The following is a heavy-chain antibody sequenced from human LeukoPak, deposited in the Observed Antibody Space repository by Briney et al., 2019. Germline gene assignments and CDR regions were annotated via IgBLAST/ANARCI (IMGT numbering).Heavy chain of an antibody. CDR3: ARGNIAALYYMDV. CDR2: ISAYNGNT. J-gene: IGHJ6*03. V-gene: IGHV1-18*01. CDR1: GYTFTSYG. Sequence: RASVKVSCKAPGYTFTSYGISWVRQAPGQGLEWMGWISAYNGNTNYAQKLQGRVTMTTDTSTSTAYMELRSLRSDDTAVYYRARGNIAALYYMDVWGKGTTVTVSS. D-gene: IGHD6-13*01.